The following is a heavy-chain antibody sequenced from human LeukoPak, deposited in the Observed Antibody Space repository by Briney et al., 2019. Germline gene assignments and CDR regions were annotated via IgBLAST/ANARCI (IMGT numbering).Heavy chain of an antibody. CDR3: ARAREVAVAGTPYYFDY. D-gene: IGHD6-19*01. V-gene: IGHV1-69*04. CDR2: IIPILGIA. CDR1: GGTFSSYA. Sequence: SVKVSCKASGGTFSSYAISWVRQAPGQGLEWMGRIIPILGIANYAQKFQGRVTITADKSTSTAYMELSSLRSEDTAVYYCARAREVAVAGTPYYFDYWGQGTLVTVSS. J-gene: IGHJ4*02.